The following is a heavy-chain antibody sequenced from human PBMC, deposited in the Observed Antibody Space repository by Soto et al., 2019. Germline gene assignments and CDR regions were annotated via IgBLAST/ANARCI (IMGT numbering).Heavy chain of an antibody. J-gene: IGHJ6*02. Sequence: SVKGCCNASVGALSSYAISWLRQAPGQGLEWMAGIIPIFGTANYAQKFQGRVTITADESTSTPYMELSSLRSEYTAVHYCARNPDITSGTLYGMYAWAQGTTGTGSS. CDR2: IIPIFGTA. CDR1: VGALSSYA. D-gene: IGHD3-3*01. V-gene: IGHV1-69*13. CDR3: ARNPDITSGTLYGMYA.